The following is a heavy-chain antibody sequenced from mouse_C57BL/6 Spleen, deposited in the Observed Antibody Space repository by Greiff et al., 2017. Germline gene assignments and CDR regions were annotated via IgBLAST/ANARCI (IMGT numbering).Heavy chain of an antibody. J-gene: IGHJ4*01. CDR3: ARTWDYYAMDY. V-gene: IGHV5-17*01. CDR2: ISSGSSTI. Sequence: ESGGGLVKPGGSLKLSCAASGFTFSDYGMHWVRQAPEKGLEWVAYISSGSSTIYYADTVKGRFTISRDNAKNTLFLQMTSLRSEDTAMYYCARTWDYYAMDYWGQGTSVTVSS. D-gene: IGHD4-1*01. CDR1: GFTFSDYG.